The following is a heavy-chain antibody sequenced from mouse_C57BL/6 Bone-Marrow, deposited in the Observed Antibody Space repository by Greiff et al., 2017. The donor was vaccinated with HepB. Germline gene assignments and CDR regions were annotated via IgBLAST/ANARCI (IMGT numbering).Heavy chain of an antibody. CDR3: ARDYYGSSGYWYFDV. D-gene: IGHD1-1*01. CDR2: IDPSDSYT. J-gene: IGHJ1*03. CDR1: GYTFTSYW. Sequence: QVQLQQPGAELVKPGASVKLSCKASGYTFTSYWMQWVKQRPGQGLEWIGEIDPSDSYTNYNQKFKGKATLTVDTASSTAYMQLSSLTSEDSAVYYCARDYYGSSGYWYFDVWGTGTTVTVSS. V-gene: IGHV1-50*01.